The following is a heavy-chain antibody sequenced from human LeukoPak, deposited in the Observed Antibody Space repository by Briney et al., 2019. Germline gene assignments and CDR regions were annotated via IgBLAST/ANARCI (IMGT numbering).Heavy chain of an antibody. CDR1: GFTFSNYW. D-gene: IGHD3-16*01. CDR3: ATLPYDRFDY. Sequence: PGGSLRLSCAASGFTFSNYWMNWVRQAPGKGLEWVSAISGSGGSTYYADSVKGRFTISRDNSKNTLYLQMNSLRAEDTAVYYCATLPYDRFDYWGQGTLVTVSS. CDR2: ISGSGGST. V-gene: IGHV3-23*01. J-gene: IGHJ4*02.